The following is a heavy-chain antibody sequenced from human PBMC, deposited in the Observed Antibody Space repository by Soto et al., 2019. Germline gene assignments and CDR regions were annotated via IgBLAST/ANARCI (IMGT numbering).Heavy chain of an antibody. CDR3: SRRGCYSDLNWFDP. D-gene: IGHD3-10*01. CDR2: IYYSGST. CDR1: GGSISSGGYY. V-gene: IGHV4-31*03. J-gene: IGHJ5*02. Sequence: QVQLQESGPGLVKPSQTLSLTCTVSGGSISSGGYYWSWIRQQPGKGLEWIGYIYYSGSTYYNPSLKSRVTISVDTSKNQFSLKLSSVTAADTAVYYCSRRGCYSDLNWFDPWGQGTLVTVSS.